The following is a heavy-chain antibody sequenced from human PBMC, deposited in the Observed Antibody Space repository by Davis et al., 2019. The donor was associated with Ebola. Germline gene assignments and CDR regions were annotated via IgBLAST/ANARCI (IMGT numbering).Heavy chain of an antibody. D-gene: IGHD5-18*01. CDR1: VFTFRSYG. CDR3: AKDLRGYTATGYYFDY. Sequence: GESLKISCAASVFTFRSYGMNWVRQAPGKGLEWVSSISSSSSYIYYADSVKGRFTISRDNSKNTLYLKMNSLRAEDTAVYYCAKDLRGYTATGYYFDYWGQGTLVTVSS. J-gene: IGHJ4*02. V-gene: IGHV3-21*04. CDR2: ISSSSSYI.